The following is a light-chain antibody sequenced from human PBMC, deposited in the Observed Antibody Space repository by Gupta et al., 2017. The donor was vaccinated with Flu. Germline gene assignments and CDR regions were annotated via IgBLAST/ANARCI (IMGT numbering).Light chain of an antibody. CDR1: QSISSY. CDR3: QQSNSIPLT. V-gene: IGKV1-39*01. J-gene: IGKJ4*01. Sequence: DIQMTQSPSSLSASVGDRVTITCRASQSISSYLNWYQQKPGNAPKLLIHAASSLQSGVPSRFSGSGSGTDFTLTISRLQPEDFATYYCQQSNSIPLTFGGGTKVEIK. CDR2: AAS.